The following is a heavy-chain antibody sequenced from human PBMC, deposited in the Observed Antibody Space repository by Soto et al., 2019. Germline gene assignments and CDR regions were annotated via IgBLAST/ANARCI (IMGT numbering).Heavy chain of an antibody. V-gene: IGHV5-10-1*01. Sequence: PGESLKISCKGSGYSFTSYWISWVRQMPGKGLEWMGRIDPSDSYTNYSPSFQGHVTISADKSISTAYLQWSSLKASDTAMYYCAALWYCSSTSCPGEDYYYYGMDVWGQGTTVTVSS. CDR3: AALWYCSSTSCPGEDYYYYGMDV. CDR1: GYSFTSYW. J-gene: IGHJ6*02. D-gene: IGHD2-2*01. CDR2: IDPSDSYT.